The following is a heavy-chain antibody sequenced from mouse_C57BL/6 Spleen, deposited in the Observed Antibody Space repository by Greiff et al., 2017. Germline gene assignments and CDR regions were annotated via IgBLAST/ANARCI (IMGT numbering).Heavy chain of an antibody. D-gene: IGHD1-1*01. V-gene: IGHV1-76*01. Sequence: QVQLKESGAELVRPGASVKLSCKASGYTFTDYYINWVKQRPGQGLEWIARIYPGSGNTYYNEKFKGKATLTAEKSSSTAYMQLSSLTSEDSAVYFCAREGTTVAYWYFDVWGTGTTVTVSS. CDR2: IYPGSGNT. CDR3: AREGTTVAYWYFDV. J-gene: IGHJ1*03. CDR1: GYTFTDYY.